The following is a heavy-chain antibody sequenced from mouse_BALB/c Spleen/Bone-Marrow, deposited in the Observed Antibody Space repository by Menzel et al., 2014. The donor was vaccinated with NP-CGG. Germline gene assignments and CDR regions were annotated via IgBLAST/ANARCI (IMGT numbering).Heavy chain of an antibody. D-gene: IGHD2-4*01. CDR3: ARSRGLRRDWYFDV. CDR2: ISYSDIT. J-gene: IGHJ1*01. V-gene: IGHV3-2*02. CDR1: GYSITSDYA. Sequence: EVQLQESGPGLVKPSQSLSLTCTVTGYSITSDYAWNWIRQFPGNKLEWMGYISYSDITSYNPSLKSRISITRDTSKNQFLLQLNSVTTEDTATYYCARSRGLRRDWYFDVWGAGTTVTVSS.